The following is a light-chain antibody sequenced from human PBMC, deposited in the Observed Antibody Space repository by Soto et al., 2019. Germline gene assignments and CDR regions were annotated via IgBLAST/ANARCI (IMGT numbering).Light chain of an antibody. CDR3: QQYNSYWT. CDR1: QSISSW. V-gene: IGKV1-5*03. J-gene: IGKJ1*01. CDR2: KAS. Sequence: DIQMTQSPSTLSASVGDRVTITCRASQSISSWLAWYQQKPGKAPKLLIYKASSLESGVPSRFSGSGSWTEFTLNISSLQPDDFETYYCQQYNSYWTFGQGTNVEIK.